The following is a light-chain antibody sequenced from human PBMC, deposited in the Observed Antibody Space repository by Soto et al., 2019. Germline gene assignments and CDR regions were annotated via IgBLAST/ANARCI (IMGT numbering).Light chain of an antibody. J-gene: IGKJ4*01. V-gene: IGKV3-15*01. CDR1: QSLSGN. CDR3: QQYINWPLT. Sequence: EIVMTQSPATLSVSPGERATLSCRASQSLSGNLAWYQQKPGQAPRLLLYGASARATDIPARFSGSGSGTEFTLTISSLQSEDFAVYYCQQYINWPLTFGGGTKVEIK. CDR2: GAS.